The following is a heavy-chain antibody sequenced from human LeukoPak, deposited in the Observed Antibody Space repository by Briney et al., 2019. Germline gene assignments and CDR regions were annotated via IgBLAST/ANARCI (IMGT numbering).Heavy chain of an antibody. J-gene: IGHJ4*02. D-gene: IGHD2-2*01. Sequence: PGGSLRLSCSASGFTFSSYAMHWVRQAPGKGLEYVSAISSNGGSTYYADSVKGRFTISRDNSKNTLYLQMNSLRAEDTAVYYCARDDCSSTSCYVLHNWGQGTLVTVSS. CDR2: ISSNGGST. V-gene: IGHV3-64*04. CDR1: GFTFSSYA. CDR3: ARDDCSSTSCYVLHN.